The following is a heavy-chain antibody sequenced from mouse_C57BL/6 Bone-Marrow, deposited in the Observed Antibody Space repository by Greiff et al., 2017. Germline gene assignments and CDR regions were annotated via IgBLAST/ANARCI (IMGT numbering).Heavy chain of an antibody. J-gene: IGHJ3*01. CDR1: GYTFTSYT. CDR2: INPSSGYT. CDR3: ARGWVRPWFAY. V-gene: IGHV1-4*01. Sequence: QVQLQQSGAELARPGASVKMSCKASGYTFTSYTMHWVKQRPGQGLEWIGYINPSSGYTKYNQKFKDKATLTADKSSSTAYMQLSSLTSEDSAVYYCARGWVRPWFAYWGQGTLVTVSA. D-gene: IGHD2-2*01.